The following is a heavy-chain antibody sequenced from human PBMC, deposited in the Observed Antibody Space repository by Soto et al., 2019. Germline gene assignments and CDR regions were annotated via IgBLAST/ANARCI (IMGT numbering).Heavy chain of an antibody. CDR2: ITAYNGNT. V-gene: IGHV1-18*01. J-gene: IGHJ5*02. Sequence: QVQLVQSGAEVKKPGASVKVSCKTSGYTFHSYGITWVRQAPGQGLECVGWITAYNGNTNYAQKFQGRVTMTTDTSTSTAYMELRSLRSDDTAVYYCARGDYDASGIHGFDPWGQGTLCTVSS. CDR1: GYTFHSYG. CDR3: ARGDYDASGIHGFDP. D-gene: IGHD3-10*01.